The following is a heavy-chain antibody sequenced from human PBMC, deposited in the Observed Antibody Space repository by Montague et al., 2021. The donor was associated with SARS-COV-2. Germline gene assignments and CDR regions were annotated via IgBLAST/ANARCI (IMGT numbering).Heavy chain of an antibody. D-gene: IGHD3-10*01. J-gene: IGHJ4*02. CDR1: SGSIISSGYY. CDR3: ARGMIRGVTTPFDH. V-gene: IGHV4-39*02. Sequence: SETLSLTCSASSGSIISSGYYWGWMRQRPGKEREWIGNIYYSGTTYYNPSLQSRVTIAVDTSKNHLSLRLSSVTAADTAVYLCARGMIRGVTTPFDHWGQGTQVTVSS. CDR2: IYYSGTT.